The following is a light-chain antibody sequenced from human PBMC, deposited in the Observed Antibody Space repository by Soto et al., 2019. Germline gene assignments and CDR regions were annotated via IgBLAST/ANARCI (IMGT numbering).Light chain of an antibody. V-gene: IGKV3-20*01. CDR3: QQYGSSPPT. Sequence: EIVLTQSPVTLSLSPGERVTLSCRASQSVSSSYLAWYQQKPGQAPRLLMYSASRRATGIPDRISGSGSGTDFILTISRLEPEDFALYYCQQYGSSPPTFGQGTKVDI. J-gene: IGKJ1*01. CDR2: SAS. CDR1: QSVSSSY.